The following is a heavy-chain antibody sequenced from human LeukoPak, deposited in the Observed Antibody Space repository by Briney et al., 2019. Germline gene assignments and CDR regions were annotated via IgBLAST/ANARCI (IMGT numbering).Heavy chain of an antibody. CDR2: ISYDGSNK. Sequence: GGSLRLSCAASGFTFSSYAMHWVRQAPGKGLEWVAVISYDGSNKYYADSVKGRFTISRDNSKNTLYLQMNSLRAEDTAVYYCAREILLRGSDYWGQGTLVTVSS. J-gene: IGHJ4*02. D-gene: IGHD1-26*01. V-gene: IGHV3-30-3*01. CDR3: AREILLRGSDY. CDR1: GFTFSSYA.